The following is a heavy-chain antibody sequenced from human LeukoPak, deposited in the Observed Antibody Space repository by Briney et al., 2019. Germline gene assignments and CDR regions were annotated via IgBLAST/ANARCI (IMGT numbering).Heavy chain of an antibody. J-gene: IGHJ4*02. CDR2: ISGSGGST. D-gene: IGHD3-22*01. Sequence: GGSLRLSCAASGFTFSSYAMSWVRQAPGKGLEWVSAISGSGGSTYYADSVKGRFTISRDNPKNTLYLQMNSLRAEDTAVYYCAKDYDYYDSSGYYPLFDYWGQGTLVTVSS. CDR3: AKDYDYYDSSGYYPLFDY. V-gene: IGHV3-23*01. CDR1: GFTFSSYA.